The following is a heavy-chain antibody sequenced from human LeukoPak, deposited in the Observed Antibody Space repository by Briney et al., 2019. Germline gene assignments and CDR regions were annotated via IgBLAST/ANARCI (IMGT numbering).Heavy chain of an antibody. CDR3: ARVRGSSGSYEYYHYMDV. V-gene: IGHV4-4*07. D-gene: IGHD1-26*01. J-gene: IGHJ6*03. CDR1: GGSISSYY. CDR2: IYTSGST. Sequence: SETLSLTCTVSGGSISSYYWSWIRQPAGKGLEWIGRIYTSGSTNYNSSLKSRVTMSVDTSKKQFSLKLSSVTAADTAVYYCARVRGSSGSYEYYHYMDVWGKGTTVTISS.